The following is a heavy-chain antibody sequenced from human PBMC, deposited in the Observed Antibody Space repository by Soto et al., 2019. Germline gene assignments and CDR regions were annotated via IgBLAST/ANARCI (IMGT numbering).Heavy chain of an antibody. V-gene: IGHV1-3*01. D-gene: IGHD3-9*01. J-gene: IGHJ6*02. Sequence: GASVKVSCKASGYAFTSYAMHWVRQAPGQRLEWMGWINAGNGNTKYSQKFQGRVTITRDTSASTAYMELSSLRSEDMAVYYCARDRMGLRYFDWSLSIPYGMDVWGQGTTVTVSS. CDR1: GYAFTSYA. CDR3: ARDRMGLRYFDWSLSIPYGMDV. CDR2: INAGNGNT.